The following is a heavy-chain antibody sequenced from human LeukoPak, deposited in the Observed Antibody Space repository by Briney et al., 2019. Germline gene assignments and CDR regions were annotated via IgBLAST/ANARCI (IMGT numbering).Heavy chain of an antibody. CDR2: IYTSGST. Sequence: SETLSLPCSVSGGSISSYYWSWFRQPAAKGLEWIGRIYTSGSTNYNPSLKSRVTMSVDTSKNQFSLKLSSVTAADTAVYSCARGYYYDSSGFDYWGQGTLVTVSS. J-gene: IGHJ4*02. V-gene: IGHV4-4*07. D-gene: IGHD3-22*01. CDR1: GGSISSYY. CDR3: ARGYYYDSSGFDY.